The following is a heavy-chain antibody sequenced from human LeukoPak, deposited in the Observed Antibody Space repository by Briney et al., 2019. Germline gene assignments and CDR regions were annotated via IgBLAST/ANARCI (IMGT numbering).Heavy chain of an antibody. V-gene: IGHV3-23*01. J-gene: IGHJ4*02. D-gene: IGHD2-2*01. CDR2: ISGSGDST. Sequence: GGSLRLSCAGSGFTFSTYGMSWVRRAPNKGLEWLSTISGSGDSTYYADSVKGRFTISRDNSKNTLYLQMNSMRAEDTAVYYCAKTTDCSGSSCYAAGGYWGQGTLVSVSS. CDR1: GFTFSTYG. CDR3: AKTTDCSGSSCYAAGGY.